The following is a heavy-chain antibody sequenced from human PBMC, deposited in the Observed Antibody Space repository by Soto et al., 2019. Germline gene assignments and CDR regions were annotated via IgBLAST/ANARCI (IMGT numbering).Heavy chain of an antibody. CDR3: ARIRVVPAATGIYYYYGMDV. Sequence: SGPTLVNPTQTLTLTCTFSGFSLSTSGMCVSWIRQPPGKALEWLALIDWDDDKYYSTSLKTRLTISKDTSKNQVVLTMTNMDPVDTATYYCARIRVVPAATGIYYYYGMDVWGQGTTVTVSS. D-gene: IGHD2-2*01. V-gene: IGHV2-70*01. J-gene: IGHJ6*02. CDR2: IDWDDDK. CDR1: GFSLSTSGMC.